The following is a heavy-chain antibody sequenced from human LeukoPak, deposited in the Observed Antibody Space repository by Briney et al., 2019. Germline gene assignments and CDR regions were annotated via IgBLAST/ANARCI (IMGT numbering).Heavy chain of an antibody. CDR1: GFTFSSYS. D-gene: IGHD3-3*01. CDR2: IDSSSSYI. V-gene: IGHV3-21*01. CDR3: ARARITIFGADWYFDL. J-gene: IGHJ2*01. Sequence: AGGSLRLSCAASGFTFSSYSMNWVRQAPGKGLVWVSSIDSSSSYIYYADSVKGRFTISRDNAKNSLYLQMNSLRAEDTAVYYCARARITIFGADWYFDLWGRGTLVTVSS.